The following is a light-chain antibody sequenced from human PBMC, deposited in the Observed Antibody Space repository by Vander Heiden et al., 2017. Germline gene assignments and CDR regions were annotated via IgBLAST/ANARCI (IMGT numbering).Light chain of an antibody. Sequence: QSVLTQPPSASGTPGQSVTISCSGSSSNIGSNTVNWYQQLPGTAPKLLIYSNNQRPSGVPDRFSGSKSSTSASLAISGLQSEDEADYYCAAWDDSLDGWVFGGGTKLTVL. CDR2: SNN. V-gene: IGLV1-44*01. CDR1: SSNIGSNT. CDR3: AAWDDSLDGWV. J-gene: IGLJ3*02.